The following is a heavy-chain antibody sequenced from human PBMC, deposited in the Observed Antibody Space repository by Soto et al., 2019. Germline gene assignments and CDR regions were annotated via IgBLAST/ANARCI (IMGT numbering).Heavy chain of an antibody. D-gene: IGHD2-2*01. CDR3: ARDLPTSVDCSGTTQTFEI. CDR1: GYTFTSYG. J-gene: IGHJ3*02. CDR2: ISAYNGNT. Sequence: ASVKVSCKASGYTFTSYGISWVRQAPGQGLEWMGWISAYNGNTNYAQKLQGRVTMTTDTSTSTAYMELRSLRSDDTAVYYCARDLPTSVDCSGTTQTFEIWGQGTMVT. V-gene: IGHV1-18*01.